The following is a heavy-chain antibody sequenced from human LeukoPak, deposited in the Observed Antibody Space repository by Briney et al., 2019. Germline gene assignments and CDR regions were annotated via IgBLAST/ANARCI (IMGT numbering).Heavy chain of an antibody. CDR1: GFTFSTYT. CDR3: AKISSSAESNFDS. CDR2: IWPDGSKK. Sequence: PGGSLRLSCAASGFTFSTYTMHWVRQAPGKGLEWVAFIWPDGSKKYYADSVKGRFAISRENSKYTVYLQMNDLRPEDTALYFCAKISSSAESNFDSWGQGTLLTVSS. J-gene: IGHJ4*02. D-gene: IGHD6-25*01. V-gene: IGHV3-30*02.